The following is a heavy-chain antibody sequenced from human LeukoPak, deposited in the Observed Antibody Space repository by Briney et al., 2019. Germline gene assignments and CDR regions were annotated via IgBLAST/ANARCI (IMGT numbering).Heavy chain of an antibody. CDR3: AKADEMNMDY. CDR2: IWYDGSIK. CDR1: GFTFSRYG. D-gene: IGHD2/OR15-2a*01. Sequence: PGRSLRLSCAASGFTFSRYGMHWVRQAPGKGLEWVAVIWYDGSIKYYADSVKGRFTISKDNSKNTLYLQMNSPRAEDTAVYYCAKADEMNMDYWGQGTLVTVSS. V-gene: IGHV3-33*06. J-gene: IGHJ4*02.